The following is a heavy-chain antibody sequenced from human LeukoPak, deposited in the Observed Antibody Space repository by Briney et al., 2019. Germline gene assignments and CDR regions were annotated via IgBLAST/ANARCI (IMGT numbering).Heavy chain of an antibody. V-gene: IGHV3-23*01. CDR3: AKAPHDYGDYMFHY. CDR2: ITGSGRST. D-gene: IGHD4-17*01. CDR1: GFTFSDYA. Sequence: GGSLRLSCAASGFTFSDYALSWVRQAPGKGLEWVSGITGSGRSTYYADSVKGRFTISRDNSKNTLYLQMNSLRAEDTAVYYCAKAPHDYGDYMFHYWGQGTLVTVSS. J-gene: IGHJ4*02.